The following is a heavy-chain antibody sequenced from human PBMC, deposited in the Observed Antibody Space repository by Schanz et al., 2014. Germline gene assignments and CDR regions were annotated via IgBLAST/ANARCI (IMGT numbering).Heavy chain of an antibody. CDR2: ILGLASTT. V-gene: IGHV3-23*04. CDR3: LAPDYGMDV. CDR1: GFTFSTSA. Sequence: VQLVESGGGLVQPGGSLRLSCAASGFTFSTSAMSWVRQVPGKGLEWVSAILGLASTTYYADSVKGRFTISRDNAKNSLFLQMNSLRAEDTAVYYCLAPDYGMDVWGQGTTVTVSS. J-gene: IGHJ6*02.